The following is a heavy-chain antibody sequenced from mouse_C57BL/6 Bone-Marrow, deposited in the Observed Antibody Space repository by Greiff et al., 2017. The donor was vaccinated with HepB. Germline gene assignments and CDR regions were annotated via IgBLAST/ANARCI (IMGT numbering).Heavy chain of an antibody. V-gene: IGHV1-82*01. J-gene: IGHJ2*01. CDR3: ARSEEVWYPYYFDY. Sequence: QVQLQQSGPELVKPGASVKISCKASGYAFSSSWMNWVKQRPGKGLEWIGRIYPGDGDTNYNGKFKGKATLTADKSSSTAYMQLSSLTSEDSAVYFGARSEEVWYPYYFDYWGQGTTLTVSS. CDR2: IYPGDGDT. D-gene: IGHD2-10*02. CDR1: GYAFSSSW.